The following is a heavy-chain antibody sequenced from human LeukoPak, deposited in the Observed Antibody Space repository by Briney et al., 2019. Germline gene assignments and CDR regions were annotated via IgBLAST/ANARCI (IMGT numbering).Heavy chain of an antibody. D-gene: IGHD2-2*01. CDR1: GYTFTSYD. Sequence: ASVKVSCKASGYTFTSYDINWVRQATGQGLEWMGWISAYNGNTNYAQKLQGRVTLTTDTSTSTAYMELRSLRSDDTAVYYCARDIVVVPAAMFDYWGQGTLVTVSS. CDR3: ARDIVVVPAAMFDY. V-gene: IGHV1-18*01. CDR2: ISAYNGNT. J-gene: IGHJ4*02.